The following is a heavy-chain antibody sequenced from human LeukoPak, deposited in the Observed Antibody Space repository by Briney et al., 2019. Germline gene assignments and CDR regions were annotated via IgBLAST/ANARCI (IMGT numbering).Heavy chain of an antibody. CDR3: ARGPTRGGNSGDYYYSYMDV. CDR2: IIPIFGTA. D-gene: IGHD4-23*01. J-gene: IGHJ6*03. Sequence: SVKVSCKASGGTFSSYAISWVRQAPGQGLEWMGGIIPIFGTANYAQKLQGRVTMTTDTSTSTAYMELRSLRSDDTAVYYCARGPTRGGNSGDYYYSYMDVWGKGTTVTVSS. CDR1: GGTFSSYA. V-gene: IGHV1-69*05.